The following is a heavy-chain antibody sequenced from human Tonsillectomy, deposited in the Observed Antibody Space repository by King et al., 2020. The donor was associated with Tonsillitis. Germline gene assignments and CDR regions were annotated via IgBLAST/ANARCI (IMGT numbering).Heavy chain of an antibody. CDR1: GGSVSSRY. V-gene: IGHV4-59*02. Sequence: QLQESGPGLVKPSETLSLTCTVSGGSVSSRYWSWIRQPPGKELEWIGYFYYGGNTKYNPSLKSRVTISVDTSKNQFSLELTSVTAADTAMYYCARVAAGSGLKGYYYYMDVWGKGTTVTISS. D-gene: IGHD6-19*01. CDR2: FYYGGNT. CDR3: ARVAAGSGLKGYYYYMDV. J-gene: IGHJ6*03.